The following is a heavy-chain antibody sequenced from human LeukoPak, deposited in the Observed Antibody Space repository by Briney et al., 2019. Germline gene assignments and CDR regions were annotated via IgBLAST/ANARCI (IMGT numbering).Heavy chain of an antibody. CDR1: GFTFSSYA. Sequence: GRSLRLSCAASGFTFSSYAMHWVRQAPGKGLEWVAVISYDGSNKYYADSVKGRFTLSRDNSKNTLYLQMNSLRAEDTAVYYCARDKGIAAAVLYYFDYWGQGTLVTVSS. V-gene: IGHV3-30-3*01. CDR2: ISYDGSNK. J-gene: IGHJ4*02. D-gene: IGHD6-13*01. CDR3: ARDKGIAAAVLYYFDY.